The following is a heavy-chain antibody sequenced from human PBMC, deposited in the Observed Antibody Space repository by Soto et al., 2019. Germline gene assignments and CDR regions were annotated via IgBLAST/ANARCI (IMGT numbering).Heavy chain of an antibody. V-gene: IGHV1-58*02. CDR1: GVTFTSST. Sequence: SVKVSCKASGVTFTSSTMQWVRQARGQRLEWIGWIAVGSGNTNYAQNFQERVTLTRDMSTSTASMELSSLRSEDTAVYYCVLGYCSSPSCYRFDPWGQGTLVTVSS. CDR2: IAVGSGNT. J-gene: IGHJ5*02. CDR3: VLGYCSSPSCYRFDP. D-gene: IGHD2-2*02.